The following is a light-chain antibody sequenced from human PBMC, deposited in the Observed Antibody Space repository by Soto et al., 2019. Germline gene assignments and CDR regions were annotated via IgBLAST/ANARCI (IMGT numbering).Light chain of an antibody. CDR3: QQYGSSPRT. CDR2: GAS. CDR1: QSIRSTY. Sequence: EIVLSQSQGTLSLSRGERDTNYCRVSQSIRSTYVAWYQQKPGQGPRLLIYGASSRATGIPDRFSGSGSGTDFTLIISRLEPEDFAMYYCQQYGSSPRTFGQGTDVDI. J-gene: IGKJ1*01. V-gene: IGKV3-20*01.